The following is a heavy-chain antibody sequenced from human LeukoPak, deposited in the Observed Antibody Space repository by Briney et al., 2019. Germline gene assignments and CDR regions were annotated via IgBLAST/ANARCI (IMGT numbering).Heavy chain of an antibody. Sequence: SETLSLTCTVSGGSINSNSYYWGWIRQPPGKGLEWIGSIYYSGSPYYNPSLKSRVSISVDTSKNQFSLKLSSVTAADTALYYCARAPKYYFDSSASWYFDIWGLGTLVAVSS. CDR3: ARAPKYYFDSSASWYFDI. CDR1: GGSINSNSYY. V-gene: IGHV4-39*07. J-gene: IGHJ2*01. CDR2: IYYSGSP. D-gene: IGHD3-22*01.